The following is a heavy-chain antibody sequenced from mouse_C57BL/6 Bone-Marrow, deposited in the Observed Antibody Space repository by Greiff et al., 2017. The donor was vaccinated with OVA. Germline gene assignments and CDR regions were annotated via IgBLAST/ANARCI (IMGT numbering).Heavy chain of an antibody. Sequence: QVQLQQSGPGLVQPSQSLSITCTVSGFSLTSYGVHWVRQSPGKGLEWLGVIWSGGSTDYNAAFMSRLSITKDNSKGQVFFKMNSLQADDTAIYYCAETGYGSSYGFAYWGQGTLVTVSA. J-gene: IGHJ3*01. CDR2: IWSGGST. D-gene: IGHD1-1*01. V-gene: IGHV2-5*01. CDR1: GFSLTSYG. CDR3: AETGYGSSYGFAY.